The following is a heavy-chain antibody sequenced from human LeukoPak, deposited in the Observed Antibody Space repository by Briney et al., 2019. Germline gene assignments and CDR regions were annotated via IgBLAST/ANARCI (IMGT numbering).Heavy chain of an antibody. D-gene: IGHD2-15*01. Sequence: PGGSLRLSCAASGFTVSSNYMSWVRQAPGKGLEWVSVIYSGGSTYYADSEKGRFTISRDNSKNTLYLQMNSLRAEDTAVYYCARAKDPASGYFDYWGQGTLVTVSS. CDR3: ARAKDPASGYFDY. V-gene: IGHV3-66*02. CDR2: IYSGGST. J-gene: IGHJ4*02. CDR1: GFTVSSNY.